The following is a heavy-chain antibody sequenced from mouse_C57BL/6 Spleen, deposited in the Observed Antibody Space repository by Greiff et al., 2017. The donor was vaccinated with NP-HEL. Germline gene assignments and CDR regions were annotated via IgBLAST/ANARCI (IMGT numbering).Heavy chain of an antibody. Sequence: EVKVVESGGGLVKPGGSLKLSCAASGFTFSSYAMSWVRQTPDKRLEWVATISDGGSYTYYPDHVPGRFPISRDNAKNNLYLQMSDLKSEDTATYYCAREGIYYVYDWFAYWGQGTLVTVSA. CDR2: ISDGGSYT. CDR1: GFTFSSYA. D-gene: IGHD2-2*01. V-gene: IGHV5-4*01. J-gene: IGHJ3*01. CDR3: AREGIYYVYDWFAY.